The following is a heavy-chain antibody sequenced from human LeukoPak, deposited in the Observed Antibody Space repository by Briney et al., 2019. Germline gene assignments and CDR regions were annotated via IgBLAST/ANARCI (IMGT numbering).Heavy chain of an antibody. CDR2: VSDRGGST. CDR3: AKAGSGWSNSDY. J-gene: IGHJ4*02. Sequence: GGSLRLSCAASGFIFSNFAMNWVRQAPGKGLEWVSAVSDRGGSTYYADSVKGRFTISRDNFQSTLYLQMNSLRADDTAPYYCAKAGSGWSNSDYWGQGALVTVSS. CDR1: GFIFSNFA. V-gene: IGHV3-23*01. D-gene: IGHD6-19*01.